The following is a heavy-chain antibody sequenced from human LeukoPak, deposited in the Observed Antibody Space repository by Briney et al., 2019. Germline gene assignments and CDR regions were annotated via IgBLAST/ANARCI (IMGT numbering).Heavy chain of an antibody. CDR1: GYTFTGYY. D-gene: IGHD1-26*01. CDR3: AGPWDQVGFDP. CDR2: IYPKTGGT. J-gene: IGHJ5*02. V-gene: IGHV1-2*02. Sequence: ASVKVSCKASGYTFTGYYLHWVRQAPGQGLEWMGWIYPKTGGTSYAQKFQGRVTMTRDTSISTAYMELIGLRSDETAVYYCAGPWDQVGFDPWGQGTLVSVSS.